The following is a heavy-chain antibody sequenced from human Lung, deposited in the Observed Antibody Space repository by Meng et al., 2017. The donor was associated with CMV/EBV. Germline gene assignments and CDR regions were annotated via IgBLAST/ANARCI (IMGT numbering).Heavy chain of an antibody. CDR3: ASFPPPGKQWLVTDY. J-gene: IGHJ4*02. V-gene: IGHV4-4*02. CDR1: GGSITRSNW. Sequence: QGRLQESGPGLVKPSGTLSLPCAVSGGSITRSNWWSWVRQPPGKGLEWIGEIYHSGSTNYNPSLTSRVTISVDKSKNQFSLKLSSVTAADTAVYYCASFPPPGKQWLVTDYWGQGTLVTVSS. D-gene: IGHD6-19*01. CDR2: IYHSGST.